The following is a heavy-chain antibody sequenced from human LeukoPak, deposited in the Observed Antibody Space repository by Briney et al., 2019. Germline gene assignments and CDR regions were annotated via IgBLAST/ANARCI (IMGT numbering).Heavy chain of an antibody. J-gene: IGHJ5*02. CDR2: IIPILGIA. CDR1: GGTFSSYT. Sequence: ASVKVSCKASGGTFSSYTISWVRQAPGQGLEWMGRIIPILGIANYAQKFQGRATITADKSTSTAYMELSSLRSEDTAVYYCARDLEAVVVVPAAYTPFDPWGQGTLVTVSS. D-gene: IGHD2-2*01. V-gene: IGHV1-69*04. CDR3: ARDLEAVVVVPAAYTPFDP.